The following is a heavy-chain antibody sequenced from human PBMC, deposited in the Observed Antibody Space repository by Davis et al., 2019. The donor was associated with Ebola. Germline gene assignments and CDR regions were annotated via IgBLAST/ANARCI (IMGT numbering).Heavy chain of an antibody. D-gene: IGHD6-13*01. CDR2: INSDGSST. V-gene: IGHV3-74*01. CDR1: GFTFSSYW. J-gene: IGHJ4*02. CDR3: ARARHSSSWTCFDY. Sequence: GSLRLSCAASGFTFSSYWMHWVRQAPGKGLVWVSRINSDGSSTSYADSVKGRFTISRDNAKNTLYLQMNSLRAEDTAVYYCARARHSSSWTCFDYWGQGTLVTVSS.